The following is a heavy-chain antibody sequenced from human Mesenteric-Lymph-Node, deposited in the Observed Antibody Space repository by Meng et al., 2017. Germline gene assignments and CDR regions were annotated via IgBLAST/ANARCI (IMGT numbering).Heavy chain of an antibody. CDR3: ARAPLISHGGYIDS. CDR2: IPGTGGST. V-gene: IGHV3-23*01. CDR1: GFTFSSYA. D-gene: IGHD3-10*01. J-gene: IGHJ4*02. Sequence: RSLRLSCAASGFTFSSYAMTWVRQAPGKGLEWVSGIPGTGGSTYYADSVKGRFTISRDNSKNALYLQMNSLRADDTAVYYCARAPLISHGGYIDSWGQGTLVTVSS.